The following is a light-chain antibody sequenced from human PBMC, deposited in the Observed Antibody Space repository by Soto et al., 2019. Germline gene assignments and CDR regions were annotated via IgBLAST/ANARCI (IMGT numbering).Light chain of an antibody. V-gene: IGKV3-15*01. CDR3: QQYNNLPST. Sequence: EIVMTQSPATLSVSPGERATLSCRASQSVSSNLAWYQQKPGQATRLLIYGAFTRATGIPARFIGSGSGTVFTLTISSLQSEDFAFYYCQQYNNLPSTFGVGTKVEIK. CDR2: GAF. CDR1: QSVSSN. J-gene: IGKJ4*01.